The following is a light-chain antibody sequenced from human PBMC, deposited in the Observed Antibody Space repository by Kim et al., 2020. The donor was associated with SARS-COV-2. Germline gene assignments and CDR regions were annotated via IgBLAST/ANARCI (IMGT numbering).Light chain of an antibody. V-gene: IGKV1-5*03. CDR3: QQYNHYPFT. CDR1: QNIDVW. J-gene: IGKJ2*01. CDR2: GAS. Sequence: SASVGDRVTITCRASQNIDVWLAWSQQRPGKAPKLLIYGASTLDSGVPSRFSGSGSGTEFTLTISSLQPDDFATYYCQQYNHYPFTFGQGTKLEIK.